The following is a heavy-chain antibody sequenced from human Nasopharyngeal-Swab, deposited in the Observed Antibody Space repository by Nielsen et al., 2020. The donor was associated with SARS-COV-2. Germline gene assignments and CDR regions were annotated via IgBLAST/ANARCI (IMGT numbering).Heavy chain of an antibody. Sequence: WIRQPPGKGLEWIGSIYYSGSTYYNPSLKSRVTISVDTSKNQFSLKLSSVTAADTALYYCDRVVVVAATRLAFDIWGQGTMVTVSS. CDR3: DRVVVVAATRLAFDI. V-gene: IGHV4-38-2*02. CDR2: IYYSGST. D-gene: IGHD2-15*01. J-gene: IGHJ3*02.